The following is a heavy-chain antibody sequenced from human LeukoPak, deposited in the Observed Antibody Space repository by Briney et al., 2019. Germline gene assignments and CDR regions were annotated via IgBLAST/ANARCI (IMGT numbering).Heavy chain of an antibody. CDR2: IYTSGST. V-gene: IGHV4-61*02. J-gene: IGHJ6*02. CDR1: GGSISSGSYY. CDR3: ARDDIVVVPAARPPTHYGMDV. Sequence: SETLSLTCTVSGGSISSGSYYWSWIRQPAGKGLEWIGRIYTSGSTNYNPSLKSRVTISVDTSKNQFSLKLSSVTTADTAVYYCARDDIVVVPAARPPTHYGMDVWGQGTTVTVSS. D-gene: IGHD2-2*01.